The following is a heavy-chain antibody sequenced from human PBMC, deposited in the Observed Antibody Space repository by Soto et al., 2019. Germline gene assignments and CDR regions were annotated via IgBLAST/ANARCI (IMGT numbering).Heavy chain of an antibody. V-gene: IGHV1-69*06. J-gene: IGHJ3*02. Sequence: ASVKVSCKASGGTFGSYLISWVRQAPGQGLEWIGGIVPLLGSTNYAQKFQGRVTITADKSTSTAYMEMSSLRSDDTAVYYCARDLAPDAFDIWGRGTLVTVSS. CDR3: ARDLAPDAFDI. CDR1: GGTFGSYL. CDR2: IVPLLGST.